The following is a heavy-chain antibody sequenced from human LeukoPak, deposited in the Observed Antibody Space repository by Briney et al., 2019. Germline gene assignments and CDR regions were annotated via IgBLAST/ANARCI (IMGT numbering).Heavy chain of an antibody. V-gene: IGHV4-30-4*08. CDR3: ARYTVTNLLDY. Sequence: KPSETLSLTCTVSGATISSSNYYWDWIRQPPGKGLEWIGYINHSGNTYYIPSLRSRATISIDTSKIRFSLELSSVTAADTAIYYCARYTVTNLLDYWGQGTLVTVSS. CDR1: GATISSSNYY. J-gene: IGHJ4*02. CDR2: INHSGNT. D-gene: IGHD4-17*01.